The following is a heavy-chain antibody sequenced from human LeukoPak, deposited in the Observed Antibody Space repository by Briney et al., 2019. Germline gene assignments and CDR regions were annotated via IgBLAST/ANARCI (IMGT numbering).Heavy chain of an antibody. CDR3: ARGSARWFDP. V-gene: IGHV3-11*05. J-gene: IGHJ5*02. CDR1: GFTFSDSY. CDR2: ISSTSSHT. Sequence: GGSLRLSCAASGFTFSDSYMSWIRQAAGKGLEWVSYISSTSSHTNYADSVKGRFTISRDNAKKSLYLQMNSLRAEDTAVYYCARGSARWFDPGGQGTLVTVSS.